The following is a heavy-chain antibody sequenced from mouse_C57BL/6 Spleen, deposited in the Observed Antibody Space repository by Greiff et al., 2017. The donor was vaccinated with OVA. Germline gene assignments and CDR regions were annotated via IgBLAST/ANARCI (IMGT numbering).Heavy chain of an antibody. CDR2: ISSGGSYT. D-gene: IGHD3-2*02. V-gene: IGHV5-6*01. Sequence: EVQLQESGGDLVKPGGSLKLSCAASGFTFSSYGMSWVRQTPDKRLEWVATISSGGSYTYYPDSVKGRFTISRDNAKNTLYLQMSSLKSEDTAMYYCARLRLYYAMDYWGQGTSVTVSS. CDR1: GFTFSSYG. CDR3: ARLRLYYAMDY. J-gene: IGHJ4*01.